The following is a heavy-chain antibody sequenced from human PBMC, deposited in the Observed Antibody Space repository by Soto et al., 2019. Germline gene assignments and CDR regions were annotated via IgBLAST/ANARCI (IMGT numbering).Heavy chain of an antibody. Sequence: SETLSLTCAVYGGSVNDYYWNWVRQPPGKGLEWIGAINHTGGTHYNPSLKSRVTISVETNKKHFSLRLRYVTAADTAIYYCATRITVFGLLIPPFDPWGQGTQVTVSS. CDR1: GGSVNDYY. CDR3: ATRITVFGLLIPPFDP. V-gene: IGHV4-34*01. CDR2: INHTGGT. D-gene: IGHD3-3*01. J-gene: IGHJ5*02.